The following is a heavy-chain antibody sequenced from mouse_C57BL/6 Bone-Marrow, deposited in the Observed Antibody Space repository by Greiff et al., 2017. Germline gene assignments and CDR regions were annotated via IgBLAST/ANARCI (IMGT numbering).Heavy chain of an antibody. CDR1: GFTFSSYG. V-gene: IGHV5-6*02. CDR2: ISSGGSYT. D-gene: IGHD1-1*01. J-gene: IGHJ1*03. Sequence: DVKLVESGGDLVKPGGSLKLSCAASGFTFSSYGMSWVRQTPDKRLEWVATISSGGSYTYYPDSVKGRFTISRDNAKNTLYLQMSSLKSEDTAMYYCARPPYYWNWYFDVWGTGTTVTVSS. CDR3: ARPPYYWNWYFDV.